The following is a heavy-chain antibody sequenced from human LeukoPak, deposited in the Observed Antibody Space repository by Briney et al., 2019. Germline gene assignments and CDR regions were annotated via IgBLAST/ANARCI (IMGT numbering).Heavy chain of an antibody. V-gene: IGHV1-18*01. CDR3: TKGGLKVDHWYYYYMDV. Sequence: ASVKVSCKASGYTFTSCGISWVRQAPGQGLEWMGWISAYNGNTNYAQKLQGRVTMTTDTSTSTAYMELRSLRSEDTAVYYCTKGGLKVDHWYYYYMDVWGKGTTVTISS. CDR1: GYTFTSCG. J-gene: IGHJ6*03. CDR2: ISAYNGNT.